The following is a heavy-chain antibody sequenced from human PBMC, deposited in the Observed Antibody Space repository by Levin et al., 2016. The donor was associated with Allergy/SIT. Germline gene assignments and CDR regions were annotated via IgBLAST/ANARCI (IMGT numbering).Heavy chain of an antibody. Sequence: ASVKVSCKASGYTFTSYYMHWVRQAPGQGLEWMGIINPSGGSTSYAQKFQGRVTMTRDTSTSTVYMELSSLRSEDTAVYYCARDRCSSTSCYPYYMDVWGKGTTVTVSS. J-gene: IGHJ6*03. V-gene: IGHV1-46*01. CDR2: INPSGGST. CDR1: GYTFTSYY. CDR3: ARDRCSSTSCYPYYMDV. D-gene: IGHD2-2*01.